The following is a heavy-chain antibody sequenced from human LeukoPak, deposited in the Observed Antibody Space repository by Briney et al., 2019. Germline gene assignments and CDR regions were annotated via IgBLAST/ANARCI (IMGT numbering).Heavy chain of an antibody. Sequence: SETLSLTCTVSGGPISSYYWSWVRQPPGKGLEWIGYVYYTGNTNYNPSLKSRVTMSVDTSKNHFTLKLSSVTAADTAVYYCARGYCNSGSCFDFWGQGTRVTASS. J-gene: IGHJ4*02. D-gene: IGHD2/OR15-2a*01. CDR2: VYYTGNT. CDR3: ARGYCNSGSCFDF. CDR1: GGPISSYY. V-gene: IGHV4-59*01.